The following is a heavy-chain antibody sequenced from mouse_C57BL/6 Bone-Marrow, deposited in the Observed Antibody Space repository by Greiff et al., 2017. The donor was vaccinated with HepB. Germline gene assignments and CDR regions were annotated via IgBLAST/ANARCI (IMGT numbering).Heavy chain of an antibody. D-gene: IGHD2-2*01. CDR3: ARGRRGYPWRFDY. CDR1: GFTFSDYY. Sequence: EVKVVESEGGLVQPGSSMKLSCTASGFTFSDYYMAWVRQVPEKGLEWVANINYDGSSTYYLDSLKSRFIISRDTAKNILYLQMSSLKSEDTATYYCARGRRGYPWRFDYWGQGTTLTVSS. J-gene: IGHJ2*01. CDR2: INYDGSST. V-gene: IGHV5-16*01.